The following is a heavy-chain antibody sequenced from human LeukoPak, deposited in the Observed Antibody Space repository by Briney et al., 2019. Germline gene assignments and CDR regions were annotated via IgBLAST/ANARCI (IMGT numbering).Heavy chain of an antibody. CDR3: ARLSSSWCQDWYFDL. Sequence: SETLSLTCTVSGGSISRSSYYWGWIRQPPGKGLEYIGNIYYSGSTDYNPSLKSRVTISVDMSKDQFSLKLSSVTAADTAVYYCARLSSSWCQDWYFDLWGRGTLVTVSS. J-gene: IGHJ2*01. D-gene: IGHD6-13*01. CDR1: GGSISRSSYY. V-gene: IGHV4-39*01. CDR2: IYYSGST.